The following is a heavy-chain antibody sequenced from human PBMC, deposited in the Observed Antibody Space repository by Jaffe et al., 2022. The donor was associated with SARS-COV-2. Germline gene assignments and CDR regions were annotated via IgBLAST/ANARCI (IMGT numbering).Heavy chain of an antibody. CDR3: ARHCNDGACYAF. V-gene: IGHV4-34*01. D-gene: IGHD2-15*01. Sequence: QVQLQQWGAGLLKPSETLSLSCAVYSGSFIGYSWSWIRQPPGKGLEWIGEISHSGSTKFNPSLKSRVTISADTSKKRFSLNLSSVTAADTAVYYCARHCNDGACYAFWGQGTTVTVSS. J-gene: IGHJ6*02. CDR1: SGSFIGYS. CDR2: ISHSGST.